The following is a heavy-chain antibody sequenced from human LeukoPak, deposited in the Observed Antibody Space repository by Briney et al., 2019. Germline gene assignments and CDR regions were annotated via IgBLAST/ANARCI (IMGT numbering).Heavy chain of an antibody. V-gene: IGHV3-30*18. CDR3: AKDPRRYSRTGGYFDY. CDR1: GFTFSNYG. J-gene: IGHJ4*02. Sequence: GGSLRLSCAASGFTFSNYGMHWVRQAPGKVLEWVSFISYDGSNKYYADSVKGRFTISRDNSKNTLYLQMISLRTEDTAVYYCAKDPRRYSRTGGYFDYWGQGTLVTVSS. CDR2: ISYDGSNK. D-gene: IGHD6-13*01.